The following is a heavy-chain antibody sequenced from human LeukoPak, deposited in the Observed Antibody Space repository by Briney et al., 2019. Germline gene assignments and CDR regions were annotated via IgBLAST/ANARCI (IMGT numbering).Heavy chain of an antibody. Sequence: SETLSLTCTVSSGSISTSNYYWGWVRQPPGKALEWIGNIFYSGSTYYSPSLKSRVTISPDTSRNQFSLKLNSVTAADTAVYYCARARWEWQQPINWLDPWGHGTQVTVSS. J-gene: IGHJ5*02. CDR3: ARARWEWQQPINWLDP. CDR1: SGSISTSNYY. V-gene: IGHV4-39*07. CDR2: IFYSGST. D-gene: IGHD6-13*01.